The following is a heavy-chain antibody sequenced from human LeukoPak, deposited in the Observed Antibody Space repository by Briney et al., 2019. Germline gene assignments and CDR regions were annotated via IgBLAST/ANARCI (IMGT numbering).Heavy chain of an antibody. Sequence: SQTLSLTCAISGDSVSSINGAWNWIRQSPSRGLEWLGRTYYRSKWYDEYSVSMRGRITINPDTSLNQFSLHLLSVTPEDTAVYYCARDLGNTGWYTFDYWGQGTLVTVSS. CDR1: GDSVSSINGA. CDR3: ARDLGNTGWYTFDY. V-gene: IGHV6-1*01. CDR2: TYYRSKWYD. D-gene: IGHD6-19*01. J-gene: IGHJ4*02.